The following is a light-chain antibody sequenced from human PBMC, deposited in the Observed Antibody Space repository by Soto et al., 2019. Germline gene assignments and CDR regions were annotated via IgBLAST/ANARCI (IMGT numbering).Light chain of an antibody. CDR2: GAS. Sequence: EIVMTQSPVILSVSPGERATLSCRASQPVSSNFAWYRQKPGQAPTLLIYGASTRATGIPARFSGSGYGTDSTLTISSLQSEYSATYYCQQYNRWPYTFGQGTKLEIK. CDR1: QPVSSN. CDR3: QQYNRWPYT. V-gene: IGKV3-15*01. J-gene: IGKJ2*01.